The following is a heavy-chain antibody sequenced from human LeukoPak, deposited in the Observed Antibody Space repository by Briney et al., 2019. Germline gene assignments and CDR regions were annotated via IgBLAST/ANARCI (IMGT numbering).Heavy chain of an antibody. V-gene: IGHV3-11*06. CDR2: IRSSSSYT. CDR3: ARGYYDTSGYYFPFDF. CDR1: GFTFSEYY. J-gene: IGHJ4*02. D-gene: IGHD3-22*01. Sequence: GGSLRLSCAASGFTFSEYYMSWMRQAPGKGLEWVSYIRSSSSYTNYADSVKGRFTISRDNAKNSLYLRMNSLRAEDTAVYYCARGYYDTSGYYFPFDFWGQGTLVTVSS.